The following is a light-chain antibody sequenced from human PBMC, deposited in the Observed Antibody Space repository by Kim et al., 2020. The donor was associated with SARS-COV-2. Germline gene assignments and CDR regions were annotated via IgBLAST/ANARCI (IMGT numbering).Light chain of an antibody. CDR1: IDNMASSY. V-gene: IGLV6-57*01. CDR2: EDN. J-gene: IGLJ7*01. CDR3: QSYDFSNIV. Sequence: GKTVTISCTRTIDNMASSYVQWYQQRPGSSPTLLSFEDNQRPSGVPDRFSGSVDSSSNYAFLTISGLQTADETDYYCQSYDFSNIVFGGGTQLTVL.